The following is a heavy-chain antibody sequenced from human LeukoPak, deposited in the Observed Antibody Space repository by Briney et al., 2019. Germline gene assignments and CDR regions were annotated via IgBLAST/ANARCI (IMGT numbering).Heavy chain of an antibody. CDR3: ARSLAVAGSNWFDP. CDR2: IYTSGST. D-gene: IGHD6-19*01. Sequence: KPSETLSLTCTVSGGSISSYYWSWIRQPAGKGLEWIGRIYTSGSTNYNPSLKSRVTISVDTSKNQFSLKLSSVTAADTAVYYCARSLAVAGSNWFDPWGQGTLVTVSS. V-gene: IGHV4-4*07. J-gene: IGHJ5*02. CDR1: GGSISSYY.